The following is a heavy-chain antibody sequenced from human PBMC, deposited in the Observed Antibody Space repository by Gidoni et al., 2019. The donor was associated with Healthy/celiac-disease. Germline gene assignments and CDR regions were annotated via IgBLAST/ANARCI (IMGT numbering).Heavy chain of an antibody. CDR1: GGSFSGYY. D-gene: IGHD6-19*01. CDR3: ARGRRYSSGWYPGDAFDI. CDR2: INHSGST. V-gene: IGHV4-34*01. J-gene: IGHJ3*02. Sequence: QVQLQQWGAGLLKPSETLSLTCAVYGGSFSGYYWSWIRQPPGKGLEWSGEINHSGSTNYNPSLKSRVTISVDTSKNQFSLKLSSVTAADTAVYYCARGRRYSSGWYPGDAFDIWGQGTMVTVSS.